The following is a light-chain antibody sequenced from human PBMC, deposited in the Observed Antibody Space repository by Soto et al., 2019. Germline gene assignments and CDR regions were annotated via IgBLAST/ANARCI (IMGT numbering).Light chain of an antibody. CDR3: SSFTSSTTVV. V-gene: IGLV2-14*01. J-gene: IGLJ2*01. CDR2: EVS. CDR1: SSDVGYYNY. Sequence: QSALTQPASVSGSPGQSITISCTGTSSDVGYYNYVSWYQQHPGKAPKLMIYEVSNRPSGVSNRFSGSKSGNTASLTISGLQAEDEGDYYCSSFTSSTTVVFGGGTKVTVL.